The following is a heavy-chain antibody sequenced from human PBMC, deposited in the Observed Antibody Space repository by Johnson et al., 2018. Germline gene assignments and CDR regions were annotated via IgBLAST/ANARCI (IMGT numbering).Heavy chain of an antibody. J-gene: IGHJ3*02. CDR1: GFTVSSNY. CDR2: IYAGGAT. V-gene: IGHV3-66*02. D-gene: IGHD2-21*01. Sequence: VQLVESGGGLVQPGESLRLSCAASGFTVSSNYMTWVRQAPGKGLEGVSVIYAGGATYYADSVKGRFTISRDNSNNTLYLQRKSTRAEDTAVYYCARGKLLIGDALAIWGQGTVVTVS. CDR3: ARGKLLIGDALAI.